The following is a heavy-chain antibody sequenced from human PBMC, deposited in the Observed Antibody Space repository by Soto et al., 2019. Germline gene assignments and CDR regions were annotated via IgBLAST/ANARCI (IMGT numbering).Heavy chain of an antibody. Sequence: GGSLRLSCAASGFTFSSYGMHWVRQAPGKGLEWVAVISYDGSNKYYADSVKGRFTISRDNSKNTLYLQMNSLRAEDTAVYYCAKDFGGSYYSLSSFYYYYYYGMDVWGQGTTVTSP. J-gene: IGHJ6*02. CDR2: ISYDGSNK. CDR1: GFTFSSYG. V-gene: IGHV3-30*18. CDR3: AKDFGGSYYSLSSFYYYYYYGMDV. D-gene: IGHD1-26*01.